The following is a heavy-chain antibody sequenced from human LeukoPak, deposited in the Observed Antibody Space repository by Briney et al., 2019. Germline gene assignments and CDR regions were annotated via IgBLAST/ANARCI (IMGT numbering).Heavy chain of an antibody. J-gene: IGHJ6*03. Sequence: SQTLSLTCTVSGGSIRSGSYYWSWIRQPAGKGLEWIGRIYTSGTTNYNPSLKSRVTISVDTSKNQFSLKLRSVTAADTAVYYCARATGSSVPHYYYMDVWGKGTTVTVSS. D-gene: IGHD2-2*01. V-gene: IGHV4-61*02. CDR3: ARATGSSVPHYYYMDV. CDR2: IYTSGTT. CDR1: GGSIRSGSYY.